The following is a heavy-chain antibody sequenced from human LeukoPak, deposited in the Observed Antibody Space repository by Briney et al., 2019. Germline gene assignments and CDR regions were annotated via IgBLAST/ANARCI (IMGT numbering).Heavy chain of an antibody. D-gene: IGHD1-1*01. CDR3: ARDLDGSLDY. V-gene: IGHV3-30*04. Sequence: GGSLRLSRAASGFTFSSYAMYWVRQAPGKGLDWVAVISYDGSNKYYADSVKGQFTISRDNSKNTLYLQMNSLRAEDTAVYYCARDLDGSLDYWGQGTLVTVSS. J-gene: IGHJ4*02. CDR2: ISYDGSNK. CDR1: GFTFSSYA.